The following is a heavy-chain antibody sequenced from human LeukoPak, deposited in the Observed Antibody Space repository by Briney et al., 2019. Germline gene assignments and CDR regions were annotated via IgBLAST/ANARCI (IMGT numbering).Heavy chain of an antibody. Sequence: PSETLSLTCAVYGGSFSGYYWSWIRQPPGKGLEWIGEINHSGSTNYNPSLKSRVTISVDTSKNQFSLKLSSVTAADTAVYYCARSTGGRYSGYDFLDYWGQGTLVTVSS. CDR3: ARSTGGRYSGYDFLDY. CDR2: INHSGST. CDR1: GGSFSGYY. V-gene: IGHV4-34*01. D-gene: IGHD5-12*01. J-gene: IGHJ4*02.